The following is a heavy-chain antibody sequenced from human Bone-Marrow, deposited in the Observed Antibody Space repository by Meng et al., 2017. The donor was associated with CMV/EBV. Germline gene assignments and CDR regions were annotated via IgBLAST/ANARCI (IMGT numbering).Heavy chain of an antibody. J-gene: IGHJ6*02. D-gene: IGHD5-18*01. V-gene: IGHV1-46*01. CDR2: INPSGGST. Sequence: ASVKVSCKASGYTFTSYYMHWVPQAPGQGLEWMGIINPSGGSTSYAQKFQGRVTMTRDTSTSTVYMELSSLRSEDTAVYYCAREARVYSYGFYYYYGMNVWDQGTTVPVSS. CDR1: GYTFTSYY. CDR3: AREARVYSYGFYYYYGMNV.